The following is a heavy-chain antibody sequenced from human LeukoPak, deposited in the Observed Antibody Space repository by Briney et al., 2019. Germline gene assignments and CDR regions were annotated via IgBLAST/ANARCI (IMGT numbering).Heavy chain of an antibody. CDR2: ISAYNGNT. Sequence: ASVKVSCKASGYTLTTYAFSWVRQAPGQGLEWMVWISAYNGNTNYAQKLQGRVTMTTDTSTSTAYMELRSLRSDDTAVYYCARASSAVAAAGTNFDYWGPGTLVTISS. CDR1: GYTLTTYA. V-gene: IGHV1-18*01. D-gene: IGHD6-19*01. CDR3: ARASSAVAAAGTNFDY. J-gene: IGHJ4*02.